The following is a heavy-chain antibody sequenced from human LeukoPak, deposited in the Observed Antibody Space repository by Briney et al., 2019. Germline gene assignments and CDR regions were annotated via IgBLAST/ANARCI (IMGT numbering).Heavy chain of an antibody. Sequence: ARSLRLSCAASGFTFSSYGMHWVRQAPGKGLEWVAVISYDGSNKYYADSVKGRFTISRDNSKNTLYLQMNSLRAEDTAVYYCAKGVAVAVVPAAMDYWGQGTLVTVSS. D-gene: IGHD2-2*01. CDR2: ISYDGSNK. V-gene: IGHV3-30*18. CDR1: GFTFSSYG. CDR3: AKGVAVAVVPAAMDY. J-gene: IGHJ4*02.